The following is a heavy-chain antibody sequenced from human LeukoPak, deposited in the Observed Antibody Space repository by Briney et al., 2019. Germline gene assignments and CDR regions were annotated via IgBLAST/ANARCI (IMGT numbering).Heavy chain of an antibody. Sequence: GESLKISCKGSGYSFTSYWIGGVRQMPGKGLEWMGIIYPGDSDTRYSPSFQGQVTISADKSISTAYLQWSSLKASDTAMYYCARTHPYDFWSGYYTNWGQGTLVTVSS. CDR3: ARTHPYDFWSGYYTN. CDR1: GYSFTSYW. V-gene: IGHV5-51*01. D-gene: IGHD3-3*01. CDR2: IYPGDSDT. J-gene: IGHJ4*02.